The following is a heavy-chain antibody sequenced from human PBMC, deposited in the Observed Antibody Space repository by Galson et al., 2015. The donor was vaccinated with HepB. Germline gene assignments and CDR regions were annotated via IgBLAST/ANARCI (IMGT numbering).Heavy chain of an antibody. V-gene: IGHV1-2*06. CDR2: INPNSGGT. CDR1: GYTFTGYY. Sequence: QSGAEVKKPGESLKISCKGSGYTFTGYYMHWVRQAPGQGLEWMGRINPNSGGTNYAQKFQGRVTMTRDTSISTAYMELSRLRPDDTAVYYCARGHRLVPSRGSYDSSGYWFDYWGQGTLVTVSS. CDR3: ARGHRLVPSRGSYDSSGYWFDY. J-gene: IGHJ4*02. D-gene: IGHD3-22*01.